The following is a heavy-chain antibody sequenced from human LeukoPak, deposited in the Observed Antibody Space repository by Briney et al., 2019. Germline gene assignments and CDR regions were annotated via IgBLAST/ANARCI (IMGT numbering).Heavy chain of an antibody. V-gene: IGHV3-48*03. CDR1: GFTFSSYE. D-gene: IGHD6-6*01. CDR3: ARDSSILFDY. Sequence: GGSLRLSCAASGFTFSSYEMNWVRQAPGKGLEWVSYISSSGSTIYYADSVKGQFTISRDNAKNSLYLQMNSLRAEDTAVYYCARDSSILFDYWGQGTLVTVSS. CDR2: ISSSGSTI. J-gene: IGHJ4*02.